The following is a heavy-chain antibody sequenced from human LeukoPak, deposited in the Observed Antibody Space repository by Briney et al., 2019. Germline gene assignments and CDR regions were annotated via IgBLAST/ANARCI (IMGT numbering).Heavy chain of an antibody. CDR2: IHHSGNS. CDR1: GASVTDYY. V-gene: IGHV4-59*02. J-gene: IGHJ5*02. D-gene: IGHD7-27*01. CDR3: TRGHWGLQS. Sequence: ASETLSLTCTVSGASVTDYYWSWIRQSPGKGLEWISYIHHSGNSDYNPSLRSRVTTSLDTSKNQFSLNLISVTAADTAVYYCTRGHWGLQSWSQGTLVTVSS.